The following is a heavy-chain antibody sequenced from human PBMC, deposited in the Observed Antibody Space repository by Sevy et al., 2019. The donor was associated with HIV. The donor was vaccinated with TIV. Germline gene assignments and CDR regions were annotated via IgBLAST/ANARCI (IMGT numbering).Heavy chain of an antibody. Sequence: ASVKVSCKASGGTFSSHSINWVRQAPGQGLEWVGGIIPIFGSSRYPEKFQGRVTITADTSANTSYMELTSLKSEDMAIYYCARGPTLPYIDSWPYSDYWGQGTLVTVSS. D-gene: IGHD6-13*01. J-gene: IGHJ4*02. V-gene: IGHV1-69*06. CDR3: ARGPTLPYIDSWPYSDY. CDR2: IIPIFGSS. CDR1: GGTFSSHS.